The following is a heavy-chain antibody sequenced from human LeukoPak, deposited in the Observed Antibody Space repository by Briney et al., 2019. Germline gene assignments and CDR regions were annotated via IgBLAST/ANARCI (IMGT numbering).Heavy chain of an antibody. CDR1: GFTFTTHG. CDR3: VGDGAVGRPVDP. V-gene: IGHV3-33*01. J-gene: IGHJ5*02. CDR2: IWYDGSKK. D-gene: IGHD3-10*01. Sequence: GGSLRLSCAASGFTFTTHGFHWVRQRPGQGLEWVAVIWYDGSKKYYADSVKGRFSISRDNPKSTLYLQMNSLRVDDTAVYYCVGDGAVGRPVDPWGQGTLVTVSS.